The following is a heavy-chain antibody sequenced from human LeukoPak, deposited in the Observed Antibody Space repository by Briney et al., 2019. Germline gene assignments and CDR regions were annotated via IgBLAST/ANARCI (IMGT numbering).Heavy chain of an antibody. V-gene: IGHV4-39*07. CDR3: ATGTYSSRFDY. CDR2: INHSGST. J-gene: IGHJ4*02. CDR1: GGSISSSSYY. Sequence: TSSETLSLTCTVSGGSISSSSYYWSWICQPPGKGLEWIGEINHSGSTNYNPSLKSRVTISVDTSKNQFSLKLSSVTAADTAVYYCATGTYSSRFDYWGQGTLVTVSS. D-gene: IGHD6-13*01.